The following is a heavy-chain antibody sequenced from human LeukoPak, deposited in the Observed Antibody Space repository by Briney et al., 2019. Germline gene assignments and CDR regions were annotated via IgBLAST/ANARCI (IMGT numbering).Heavy chain of an antibody. CDR3: ARDSPNCSGGSCYPTGDWFDP. CDR1: GFTFSSYA. CDR2: ISYDGSNK. D-gene: IGHD2-15*01. V-gene: IGHV3-30-3*01. Sequence: RRSLRLSCAASGFTFSSYAMHWVRQAPGKGLEWVAVISYDGSNKYYADSVKGRFTISRDNSKNTLYLQMNSLRAEDTAVYYCARDSPNCSGGSCYPTGDWFDPWGQGTLVTVSS. J-gene: IGHJ5*02.